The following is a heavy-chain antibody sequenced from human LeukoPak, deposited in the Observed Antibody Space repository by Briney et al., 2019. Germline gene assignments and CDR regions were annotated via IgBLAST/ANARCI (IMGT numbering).Heavy chain of an antibody. J-gene: IGHJ6*03. Sequence: PGGSLRLSCAASGFAFSSYGMSWVRQAPGNGLEWVSAISGSGGSTYYADSVKGRFTISRDNSKNTLYLQMNSLRAEDTAVYYCAKAYIPGIAVVYYMDVWGKGTTVTISS. CDR3: AKAYIPGIAVVYYMDV. V-gene: IGHV3-23*01. D-gene: IGHD6-19*01. CDR1: GFAFSSYG. CDR2: ISGSGGST.